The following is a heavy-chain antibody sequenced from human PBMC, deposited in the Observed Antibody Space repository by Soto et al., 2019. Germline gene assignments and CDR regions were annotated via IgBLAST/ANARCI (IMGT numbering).Heavy chain of an antibody. D-gene: IGHD2-2*01. CDR2: IIPIFGTA. V-gene: IGHV1-69*01. CDR3: ASRYCSSTSCYDYYYYGMDV. CDR1: GGTFSSYA. J-gene: IGHJ6*02. Sequence: QVQLVQSGAEVKKPGSSVKVSCKASGGTFSSYAISWVRQAPGQGREWMGGIIPIFGTANYAQKFQGRVTITADESTSTAYMELSSLRSEDTAVYYCASRYCSSTSCYDYYYYGMDVWGQGTTVTVSS.